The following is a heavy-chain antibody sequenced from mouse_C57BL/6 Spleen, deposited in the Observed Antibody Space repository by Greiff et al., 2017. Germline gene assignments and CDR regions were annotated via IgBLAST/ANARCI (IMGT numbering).Heavy chain of an antibody. CDR2: INPSNGGT. CDR1: GYTFTSYW. CDR3: ARYLLRYWYFDV. Sequence: QVQLQQPGTELVKPGASVKLSCKASGYTFTSYWMHWVKQRPGQGLEWIGNINPSNGGTNYNEKFKSKATMTVDKSSSTAYMQLSSLTSEDSAVXYCARYLLRYWYFDVWGTGTTLTVSS. D-gene: IGHD1-1*01. V-gene: IGHV1-53*01. J-gene: IGHJ1*03.